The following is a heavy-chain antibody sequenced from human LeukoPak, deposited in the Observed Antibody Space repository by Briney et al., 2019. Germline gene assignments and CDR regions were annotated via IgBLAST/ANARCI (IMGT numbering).Heavy chain of an antibody. D-gene: IGHD1-1*01. CDR3: ARLGIYPIQGYNYNYHYMYV. V-gene: IGHV4-59*08. CDR2: IYYTGST. Sequence: SETLSLTCTVSGASISSSYWSWIRQPPGKGLEWIGYIYYTGSTNYNPSLKSRVTISVDMSKNQFSLQLSSVTAADTAAYYCARLGIYPIQGYNYNYHYMYVWAKGTTVTVSS. CDR1: GASISSSY. J-gene: IGHJ6*03.